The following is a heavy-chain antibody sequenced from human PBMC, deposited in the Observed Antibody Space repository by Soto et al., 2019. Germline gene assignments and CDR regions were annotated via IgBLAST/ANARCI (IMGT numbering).Heavy chain of an antibody. V-gene: IGHV4-59*08. CDR3: ARHGFGPLHGLVDV. CDR1: GGSITNYY. J-gene: IGHJ6*02. Sequence: QVQLQESGPGLVKPSETLSLTCTVSGGSITNYYCSWFRQPPGKGLEWIGYINYDGYSAYNLSLKRRVTLSLDASKTQFSLMLESVTATVTAVYYCARHGFGPLHGLVDVWGPGTTVIVSS. CDR2: INYDGYS. D-gene: IGHD3-10*01.